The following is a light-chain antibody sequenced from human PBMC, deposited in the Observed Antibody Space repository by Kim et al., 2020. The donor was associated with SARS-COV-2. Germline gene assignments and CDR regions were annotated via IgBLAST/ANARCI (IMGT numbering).Light chain of an antibody. J-gene: IGLJ2*01. Sequence: GQSITISCTGTSSDIGTYNYVSWYQQYPGKAPKLMIYDVSVRPSGVSNRFSGSKSGNTASLTISGLQAEDEADYYCNSYTMSSTPLFGGGTQLTV. CDR2: DVS. CDR3: NSYTMSSTPL. V-gene: IGLV2-14*03. CDR1: SSDIGTYNY.